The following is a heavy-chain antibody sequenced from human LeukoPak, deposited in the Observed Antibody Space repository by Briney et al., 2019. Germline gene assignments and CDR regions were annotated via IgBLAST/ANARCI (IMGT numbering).Heavy chain of an antibody. V-gene: IGHV1-18*01. J-gene: IGHJ4*02. CDR1: GYTFSGYG. CDR3: ARGELWFGELLSFDY. D-gene: IGHD3-10*01. Sequence: ASVKVSCKASGYTFSGYGISWVRQAPGQGLEWMGWISAYNGNTNYAQKLQGRVTMTTDTSTSTAYMELRSLRSDDTAVYYCARGELWFGELLSFDYWGQGTLVTVSS. CDR2: ISAYNGNT.